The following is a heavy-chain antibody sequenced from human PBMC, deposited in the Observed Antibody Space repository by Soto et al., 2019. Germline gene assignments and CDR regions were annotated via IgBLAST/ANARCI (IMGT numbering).Heavy chain of an antibody. J-gene: IGHJ6*02. CDR1: GYTITSYG. V-gene: IGHV1-18*04. D-gene: IGHD6-19*01. CDR2: ISAYNGNT. CDR3: ARAEHQRSVAGTRYYYYYGMDV. Sequence: QVQLVQSGAEVKKPGASVKVSCKASGYTITSYGISWVRQAPGQGLEWMGWISAYNGNTIYAQKLQGRVTMTTDTSTSTAYMELRSLRSDDTAVYYCARAEHQRSVAGTRYYYYYGMDVWGQGTTVTVSS.